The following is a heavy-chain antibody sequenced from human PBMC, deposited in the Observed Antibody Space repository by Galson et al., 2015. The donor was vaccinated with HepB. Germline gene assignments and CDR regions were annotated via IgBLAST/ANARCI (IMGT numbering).Heavy chain of an antibody. CDR1: GFTLRNYV. D-gene: IGHD2-2*01. Sequence: SLRLSCAVSGFTLRNYVMNWVRQAPGKEPEWVATISGDGDTTHYATSVKGRFTISRDNSKSTLYLQMNSLGGEDTAVYYCATRLPVSSWFSFDSWGQGTLVTVSA. J-gene: IGHJ4*02. CDR3: ATRLPVSSWFSFDS. CDR2: ISGDGDTT. V-gene: IGHV3-23*01.